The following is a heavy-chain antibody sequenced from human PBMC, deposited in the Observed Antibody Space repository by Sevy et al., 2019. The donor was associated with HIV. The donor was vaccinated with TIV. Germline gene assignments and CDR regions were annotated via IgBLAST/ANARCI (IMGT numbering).Heavy chain of an antibody. V-gene: IGHV4-59*01. D-gene: IGHD1-1*01. Sequence: SETLSLTCTVSGGSISSYPWNWIRQPPGKRLEWIGFISYSGSTNYNPSLRSRVTISVDTSKKKFSLNLSSVTAADTAVYYCARDSGTGWIDAWGQGTLVTVSS. J-gene: IGHJ5*02. CDR2: ISYSGST. CDR1: GGSISSYP. CDR3: ARDSGTGWIDA.